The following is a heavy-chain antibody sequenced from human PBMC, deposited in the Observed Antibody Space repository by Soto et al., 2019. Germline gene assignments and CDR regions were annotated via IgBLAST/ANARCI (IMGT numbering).Heavy chain of an antibody. Sequence: ASVKVSCTASGYTFTSYAMHWVRQAPGQRLEWMGWINAGNGNTKYSQKFQGRVTITRDTSASTAYMELSSLRSEDTAVYYCARDLVRGVSPFDYWGQGTLVTVSS. CDR2: INAGNGNT. D-gene: IGHD3-10*01. J-gene: IGHJ4*02. CDR3: ARDLVRGVSPFDY. V-gene: IGHV1-3*01. CDR1: GYTFTSYA.